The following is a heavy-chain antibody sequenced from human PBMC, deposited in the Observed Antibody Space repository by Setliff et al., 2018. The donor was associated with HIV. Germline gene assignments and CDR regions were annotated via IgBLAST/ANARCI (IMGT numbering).Heavy chain of an antibody. CDR2: ISYSGST. CDR3: ASRAVAGAFDI. J-gene: IGHJ3*02. D-gene: IGHD6-19*01. CDR1: GGSVSSTAFY. V-gene: IGHV4-31*03. Sequence: PSETLSLTCTVSGGSVSSTAFYWSWIRQHPGKGLEWIGDISYSGSTFYNPSLKSRVTISVDTSKKHFSLRLRSVTAADSAVCYCASRAVAGAFDIWGQGTKVTVSS.